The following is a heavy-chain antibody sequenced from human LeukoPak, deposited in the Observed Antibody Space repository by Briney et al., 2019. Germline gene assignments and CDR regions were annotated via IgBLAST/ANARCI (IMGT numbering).Heavy chain of an antibody. CDR2: MNPSGST. CDR1: GRSFSGYY. J-gene: IGHJ6*03. CDR3: ARGRQDVTMIVVVMTAVSYYLDV. V-gene: IGHV4-34*01. Sequence: PSDTESLPCTVYGRSFSGYYGIWIRQTTEKGREGFREMNPSGSTKYNPSLKSRVTISVDTSKNQFSLELSSVTAADTAVYYCARGRQDVTMIVVVMTAVSYYLDVWGKGTTVTVS. D-gene: IGHD3-22*01.